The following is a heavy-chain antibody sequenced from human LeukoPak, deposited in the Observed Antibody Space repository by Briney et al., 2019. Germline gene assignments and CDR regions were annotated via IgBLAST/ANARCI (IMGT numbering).Heavy chain of an antibody. CDR1: GSTFSSYA. D-gene: IGHD2-2*03. V-gene: IGHV3-30*04. J-gene: IGHJ3*02. CDR3: ARVDDLDAFDT. CDR2: IADDGSNK. Sequence: PGRSLRLSCAASGSTFSSYAMHWVRQAPGKGLEWVAVIADDGSNKYYADSVKGRFTISRDNSNNTLYLQMNSLRVEDTAVYYCARVDDLDAFDTWGQGTLVTVSS.